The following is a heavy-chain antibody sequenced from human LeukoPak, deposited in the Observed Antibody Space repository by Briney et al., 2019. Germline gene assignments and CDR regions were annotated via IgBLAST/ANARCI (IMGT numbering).Heavy chain of an antibody. CDR2: IYPGDSDT. D-gene: IGHD6-13*01. V-gene: IGHV5-51*01. J-gene: IGHJ4*02. Sequence: KAGESLKISCRGSGYTFTSYWIAWVRQMPGKGLEWMGIIYPGDSDTTYSPSLQGQVTISADKSISTAYLQWSSLKASDTAMYYCARPRTSSRWYAADWGQGTLVTVSS. CDR1: GYTFTSYW. CDR3: ARPRTSSRWYAAD.